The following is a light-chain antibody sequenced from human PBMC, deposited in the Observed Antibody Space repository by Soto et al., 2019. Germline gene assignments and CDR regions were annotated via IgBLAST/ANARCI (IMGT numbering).Light chain of an antibody. Sequence: EMVMTQSPPTLSVSPGARATLSCRASHSVGTNSAWYQQKPGQPPRLLIYGASTRATTTPARFSGSGSGTEFTLTISSLQSEDFAVYYCHQYNIWPHTFGQGTKLEIK. CDR3: HQYNIWPHT. J-gene: IGKJ2*01. V-gene: IGKV3-15*01. CDR2: GAS. CDR1: HSVGTN.